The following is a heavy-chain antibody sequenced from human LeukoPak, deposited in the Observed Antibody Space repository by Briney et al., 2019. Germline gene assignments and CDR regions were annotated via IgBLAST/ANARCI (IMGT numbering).Heavy chain of an antibody. Sequence: SETLSLTCTVSGYSISSGYYWGWIRQPPGKGLEWIGSIYHSGSTYYNPSLKSRVTISVDTSKNQFSLKLSSVTAADTAVYYCASRGYDILTGSLDDAFDIWGQGTMVTVSS. D-gene: IGHD3-9*01. CDR3: ASRGYDILTGSLDDAFDI. V-gene: IGHV4-38-2*02. CDR2: IYHSGST. J-gene: IGHJ3*02. CDR1: GYSISSGYY.